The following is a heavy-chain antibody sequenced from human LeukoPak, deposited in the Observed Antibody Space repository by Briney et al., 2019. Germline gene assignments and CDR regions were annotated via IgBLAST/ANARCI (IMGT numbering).Heavy chain of an antibody. J-gene: IGHJ4*02. Sequence: GGSLRLSCAASGFTFDDYAMHWVRHAPGKGLEWVSGISWNSGSIGYADSVKSRFTISRDNAKNSLYLQMNSLRAEDTALYYCAKDIGVATRTIDYWGQGTLVTVSS. CDR1: GFTFDDYA. CDR3: AKDIGVATRTIDY. V-gene: IGHV3-9*01. D-gene: IGHD6-6*01. CDR2: ISWNSGSI.